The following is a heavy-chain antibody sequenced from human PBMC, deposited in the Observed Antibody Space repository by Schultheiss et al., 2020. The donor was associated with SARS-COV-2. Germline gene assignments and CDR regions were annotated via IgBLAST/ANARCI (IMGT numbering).Heavy chain of an antibody. V-gene: IGHV4-59*08. CDR1: GGSISSYY. Sequence: SETLSLTCTVSGGSISSYYWSWIRQPPGKGLEWIGYIYYSGSTDYNPSLKSRVTISVDTSKNQFSLKLRSVTAADTAVYYCARLKAARPRGFDIWGQGTMVTVSS. CDR2: IYYSGST. J-gene: IGHJ3*02. D-gene: IGHD6-6*01. CDR3: ARLKAARPRGFDI.